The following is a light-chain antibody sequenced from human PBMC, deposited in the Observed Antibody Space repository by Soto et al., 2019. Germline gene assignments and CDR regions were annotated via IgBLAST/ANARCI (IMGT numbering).Light chain of an antibody. Sequence: IQLTQSPSSLSASVGDRVTITCRASQGISSYLAWYQQKPGKAPKLLIYAASTLQSGVPSRFSGSGSGTDFTLTISSLQPEDFASYYCQQYNNYSITFGQGTRLEIK. V-gene: IGKV1-9*01. CDR1: QGISSY. CDR2: AAS. CDR3: QQYNNYSIT. J-gene: IGKJ5*01.